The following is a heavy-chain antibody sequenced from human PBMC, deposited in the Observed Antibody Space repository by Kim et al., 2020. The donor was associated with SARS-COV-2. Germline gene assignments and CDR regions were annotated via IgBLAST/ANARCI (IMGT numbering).Heavy chain of an antibody. CDR1: GFAFSHFA. CDR3: VEDLSGWYGVADS. Sequence: GGSLRLSCKASGFAFSHFALHWVRQAPGKGLEWVAIMPYDGSNSYYTDSVKGRVTISRDNSKNTLYLQLDRLTTADTAMYYCVEDLSGWYGVADSWGQGTLVTVSS. D-gene: IGHD6-19*01. J-gene: IGHJ4*02. V-gene: IGHV3-30*04. CDR2: MPYDGSNS.